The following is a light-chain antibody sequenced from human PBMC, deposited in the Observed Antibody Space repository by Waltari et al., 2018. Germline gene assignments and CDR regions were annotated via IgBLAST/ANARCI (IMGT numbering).Light chain of an antibody. CDR3: QQHDNLPSFT. Sequence: DIQTTQSPSSLSASVGDRVTITCQASEDIRTYLNWYQQKPGKAPKLLTYDASNLETGVPSRFSGSGSGTDFTLTISSLQPEDLATYYCQQHDNLPSFTFGGGTKVEI. V-gene: IGKV1-33*01. J-gene: IGKJ4*01. CDR1: EDIRTY. CDR2: DAS.